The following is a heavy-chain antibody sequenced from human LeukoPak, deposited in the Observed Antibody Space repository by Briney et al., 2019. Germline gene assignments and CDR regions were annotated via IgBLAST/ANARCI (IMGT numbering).Heavy chain of an antibody. CDR2: IGADGTDI. CDR3: ARELPSSGYFDY. Sequence: PGGSLRLSCTASGFAFSTYFMHWVRQAPGKGLEYVPSIGADGTDIYYANSVNGRFTISRDNSKNTLYLQMGSLRPEDMAIYYCARELPSSGYFDYWGQGTLVTVSS. J-gene: IGHJ4*02. V-gene: IGHV3-64*01. CDR1: GFAFSTYF. D-gene: IGHD3-22*01.